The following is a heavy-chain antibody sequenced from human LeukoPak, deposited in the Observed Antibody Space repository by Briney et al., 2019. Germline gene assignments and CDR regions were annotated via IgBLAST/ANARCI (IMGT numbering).Heavy chain of an antibody. Sequence: SETLSLTCTVSGGSISSSSYYWGWIRQPPGKGLEWIGSIYYSGSTYYNPSFKSRVTMSVDTSKNQFSLKLSSVTAADTAVYYCARDLYYDILTGYRLGVYYYYMDVWGKGTTVTISS. V-gene: IGHV4-39*07. CDR3: ARDLYYDILTGYRLGVYYYYMDV. CDR1: GGSISSSSYY. CDR2: IYYSGST. D-gene: IGHD3-9*01. J-gene: IGHJ6*03.